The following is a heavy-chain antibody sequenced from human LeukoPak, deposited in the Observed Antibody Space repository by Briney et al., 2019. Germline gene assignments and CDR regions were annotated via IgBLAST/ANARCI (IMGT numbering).Heavy chain of an antibody. CDR2: ISSSSSYI. Sequence: PGGSLRLSCAASGFAFSSYSMNWVRQAPGKGLEWVSSISSSSSYIYYADSVKGRFTISRDNAKNSLYLQMNSLRAEDTAVYYCARDGSGSYSAFDIWGQGTMVTVSS. V-gene: IGHV3-21*01. J-gene: IGHJ3*02. CDR1: GFAFSSYS. CDR3: ARDGSGSYSAFDI. D-gene: IGHD1-26*01.